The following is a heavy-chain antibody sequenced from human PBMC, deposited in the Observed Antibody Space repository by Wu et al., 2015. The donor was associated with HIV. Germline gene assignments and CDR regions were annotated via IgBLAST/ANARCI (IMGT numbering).Heavy chain of an antibody. CDR1: GGTFSSYA. CDR2: IIPIFGTA. V-gene: IGHV1-69*12. Sequence: QVQLVQSGAEVKKPGSSVKVSCKASGGTFSSYAISWVRQAPGQGLEWMGGIIPIFGTANYAQKFQGRVTITADESTSTAYMELSSLRSEDTAVYYCARDLERLAANSMPYYMDVWGKGTTVTVSS. CDR3: ARDLERLAANSMPYYMDV. J-gene: IGHJ6*03. D-gene: IGHD2/OR15-2a*01.